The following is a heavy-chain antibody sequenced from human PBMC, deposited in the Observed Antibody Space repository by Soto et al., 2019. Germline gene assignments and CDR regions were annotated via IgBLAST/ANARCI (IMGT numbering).Heavy chain of an antibody. CDR3: ARHYTTQNYYYYYGMAV. D-gene: IGHD1-26*01. Sequence: SETLSLTCAVSGGSISSGDYYWSWIRQPPGKGLEWIGSIYYSGSTYYNPSLKSRVTISVDTSKSQFSLKLSSVTAADTAVYYCARHYTTQNYYYYYGMAVWGQGTTVTVSS. J-gene: IGHJ6*02. CDR2: IYYSGST. CDR1: GGSISSGDYY. V-gene: IGHV4-30-4*01.